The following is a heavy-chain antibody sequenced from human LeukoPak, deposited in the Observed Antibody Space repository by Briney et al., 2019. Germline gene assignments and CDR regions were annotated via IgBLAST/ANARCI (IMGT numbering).Heavy chain of an antibody. Sequence: PSETLSLTCTVSGGSISSSSYYWGWIRQPPGKGLEWIGSIYYSGSTYYNPSLKSRVTISVDTSKNQFSLKLSSVTAADTAVYYCARHGYCSGGSCYAFDYRGQGTLVTVSS. D-gene: IGHD2-15*01. V-gene: IGHV4-39*01. CDR2: IYYSGST. CDR3: ARHGYCSGGSCYAFDY. J-gene: IGHJ4*02. CDR1: GGSISSSSYY.